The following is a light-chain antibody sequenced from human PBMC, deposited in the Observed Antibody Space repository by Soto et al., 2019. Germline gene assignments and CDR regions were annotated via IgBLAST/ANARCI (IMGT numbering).Light chain of an antibody. J-gene: IGKJ5*01. Sequence: EILLTQSPDTLSLSPGERATLSCRAAQSVGTRLAWYQHKTGQAPRLLISGASRRATGIPDRFTGSGSETSFTLTISRLEPEDLALYYCQHYQSGHPITFGQGTRLEIK. CDR3: QHYQSGHPIT. V-gene: IGKV3-20*01. CDR2: GAS. CDR1: QSVGTR.